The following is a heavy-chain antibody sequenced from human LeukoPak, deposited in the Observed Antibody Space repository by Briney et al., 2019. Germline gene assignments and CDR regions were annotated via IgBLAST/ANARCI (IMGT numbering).Heavy chain of an antibody. CDR3: ARDRVAGYYYGMDV. J-gene: IGHJ6*02. V-gene: IGHV1-69*01. Sequence: ASVTVSCTASGGTFSSYAISWVRQAPGQGLEWMGGIIPIFGTANYAQKFQGRVTITADESTSTAYMELSSLRSEDTAVYYCARDRVAGYYYGMDVWGQGTTVTVSS. D-gene: IGHD6-19*01. CDR1: GGTFSSYA. CDR2: IIPIFGTA.